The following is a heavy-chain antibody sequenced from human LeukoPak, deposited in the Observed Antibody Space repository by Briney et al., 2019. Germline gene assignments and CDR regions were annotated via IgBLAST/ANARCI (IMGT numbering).Heavy chain of an antibody. Sequence: SSVKVSCKASGGTFSSYAISWVRQAPGQGLEWMGGIIPIFGTANYAQKFQGRVTITTDESTSTAYMELSSLRSEDTAVYYCAREVERRYYYYYYMDVWGKGTTVTVSS. CDR3: AREVERRYYYYYYMDV. CDR2: IIPIFGTA. D-gene: IGHD1-1*01. V-gene: IGHV1-69*05. J-gene: IGHJ6*03. CDR1: GGTFSSYA.